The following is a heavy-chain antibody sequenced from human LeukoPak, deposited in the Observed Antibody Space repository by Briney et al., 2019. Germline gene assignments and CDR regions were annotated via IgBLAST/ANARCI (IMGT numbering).Heavy chain of an antibody. Sequence: KPSETLSLTCTVSGGSISSYYWSWIRQPAGKGLEWIGRIYTSGSTNYNPSLKSRVTISVDTSKNQFSLKLSSVTAADTAVYYCARDLGPKYSSSWYDYWGQGTLVTVSS. J-gene: IGHJ4*02. CDR3: ARDLGPKYSSSWYDY. D-gene: IGHD6-13*01. V-gene: IGHV4-4*07. CDR1: GGSISSYY. CDR2: IYTSGST.